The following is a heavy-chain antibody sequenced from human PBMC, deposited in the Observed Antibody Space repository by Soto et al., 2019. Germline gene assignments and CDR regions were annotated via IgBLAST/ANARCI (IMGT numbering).Heavy chain of an antibody. Sequence: QVQLVQSGPEVKKPGASVKVSRKASGYSFTTYGIAWVRQAPGQGLEWMGWISGDNGNTNYAQKLQGRVTMTTDISTSTAYLELRSLGSDDTAVYYCARDGYYDNWGQGTMVIVSS. D-gene: IGHD5-18*01. V-gene: IGHV1-18*01. CDR1: GYSFTTYG. J-gene: IGHJ3*02. CDR2: ISGDNGNT. CDR3: ARDGYYDN.